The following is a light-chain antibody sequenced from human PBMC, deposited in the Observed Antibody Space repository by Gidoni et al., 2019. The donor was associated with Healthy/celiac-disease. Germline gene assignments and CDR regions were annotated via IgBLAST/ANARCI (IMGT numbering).Light chain of an antibody. CDR2: AAS. CDR3: QQSYSTPPT. J-gene: IGKJ1*01. Sequence: DIQMTQSPSSLSASVGDRVTITCRARQSISSYLNWYQQKPGKAPKLLIYAASSLQSGVPSRFSGSGSGTDFTLTSSSLQPEDFATYYCQQSYSTPPTFGQGTKVEIK. CDR1: QSISSY. V-gene: IGKV1-39*01.